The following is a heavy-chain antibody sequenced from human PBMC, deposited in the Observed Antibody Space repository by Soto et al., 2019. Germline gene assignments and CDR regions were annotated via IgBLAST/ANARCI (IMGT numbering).Heavy chain of an antibody. J-gene: IGHJ5*02. V-gene: IGHV4-30-4*01. CDR3: ARLRWETENNWFDP. Sequence: PSETLSLTCTVSGGSISSGDYYWSWIRQPPGKGLEWIGYIYYSGSTYYNPSLKSRVTISIDTSTNRFSLNLTSVTAADTAVYFCARLRWETENNWFDPWGQGALVTVSS. CDR1: GGSISSGDYY. D-gene: IGHD1-26*01. CDR2: IYYSGST.